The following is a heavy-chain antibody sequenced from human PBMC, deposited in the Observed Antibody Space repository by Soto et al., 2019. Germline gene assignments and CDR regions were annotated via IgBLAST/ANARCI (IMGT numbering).Heavy chain of an antibody. CDR3: ATTIAAAGTYYYYYYMDV. Sequence: GESLKISCKGSGYSFTSNDINWVRQATGQGLEWMGWMNPNSGNTGYAQKFQGRVTMTRNTSISTAYMELSSLRSEDTAVYYCATTIAAAGTYYYYYYMDVWGKGTTVTVSS. CDR1: GYSFTSND. J-gene: IGHJ6*03. V-gene: IGHV1-8*01. CDR2: MNPNSGNT. D-gene: IGHD6-13*01.